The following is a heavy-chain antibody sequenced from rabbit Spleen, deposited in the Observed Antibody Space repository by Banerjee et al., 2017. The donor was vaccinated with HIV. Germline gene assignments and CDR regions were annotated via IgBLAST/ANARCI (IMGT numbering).Heavy chain of an antibody. Sequence: QLEESGGGLVQPGASLTLICKASGFAFTTYYMSWVRQAPGKGLEWIGSIDPVFGIANYANWVNGRFTISRDNAQNTVDLRINSLTAADTATYFCARDYSSGWDLWGPGTLVTVS. CDR2: IDPVFGIA. J-gene: IGHJ4*01. CDR1: GFAFTTYY. V-gene: IGHV1S7*01. CDR3: ARDYSSGWDL. D-gene: IGHD4-1*01.